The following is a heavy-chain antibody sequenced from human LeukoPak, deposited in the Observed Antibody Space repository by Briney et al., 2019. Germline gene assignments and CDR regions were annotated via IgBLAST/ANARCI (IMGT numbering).Heavy chain of an antibody. CDR3: ARSRRLGPSH. V-gene: IGHV4-61*02. D-gene: IGHD3-22*01. CDR1: GGSISSGSYY. Sequence: SETLSLTCTVSGGSISSGSYYWSWIRQPAGKGLEWIGRIYTSGSTNYNPSLRSRVTISVDTSKNQFSLKLSSVTAADTAVYYCARSRRLGPSHWGQGTLVTVSS. CDR2: IYTSGST. J-gene: IGHJ4*02.